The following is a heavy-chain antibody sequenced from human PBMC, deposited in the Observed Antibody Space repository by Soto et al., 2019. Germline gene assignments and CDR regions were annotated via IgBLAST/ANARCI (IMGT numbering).Heavy chain of an antibody. CDR2: TYYRSKWYH. CDR1: GDSVSSDNAA. D-gene: IGHD6-13*01. V-gene: IGHV6-1*01. Sequence: PSQTLSLTCAISGDSVSSDNAAWDWIRQSPSRGLEWLGRTYYRSKWYHEYAVSLKSRITINPNTSKNQFSLQLNSVTPEDTAVYYCAGEATGSWYTWGQGTLVTVSS. J-gene: IGHJ4*02. CDR3: AGEATGSWYT.